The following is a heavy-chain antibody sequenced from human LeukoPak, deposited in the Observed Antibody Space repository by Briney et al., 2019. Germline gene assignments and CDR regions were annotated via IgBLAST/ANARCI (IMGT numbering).Heavy chain of an antibody. CDR1: GVSISSGDYY. Sequence: PSETLSLTCSVSGVSISSGDYYWSWIRQPPGKGLEWIGYIYYSGSTYYNPSLKSRVTISVDTSKNQFSLKLSSVTAADTAVYYCATPRAGTAFDIWGQGTMVTVSS. CDR3: ATPRAGTAFDI. D-gene: IGHD6-13*01. J-gene: IGHJ3*02. V-gene: IGHV4-30-4*01. CDR2: IYYSGST.